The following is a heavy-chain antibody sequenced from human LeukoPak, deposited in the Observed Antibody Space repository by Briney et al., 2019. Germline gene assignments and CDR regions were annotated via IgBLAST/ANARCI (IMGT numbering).Heavy chain of an antibody. CDR1: GYSINSGYY. V-gene: IGHV4-38-2*02. CDR3: ARERLELRRGFDP. CDR2: VRVNWRT. D-gene: IGHD1-7*01. Sequence: PSETLSLTCIVSGYSINSGYYWGWIRQPPGKGLEWIGSVRVNWRTYYNPTLKSRVTISVDTSKNQFSLKLSSVTAADTAVYYCARERLELRRGFDPWGQGTLVAVSS. J-gene: IGHJ5*02.